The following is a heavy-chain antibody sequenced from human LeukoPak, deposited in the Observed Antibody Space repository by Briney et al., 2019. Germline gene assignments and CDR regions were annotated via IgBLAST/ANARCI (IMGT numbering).Heavy chain of an antibody. CDR1: GYSFTNYG. CDR2: ISAYNGNT. CDR3: ARDRRYSYGTDAFDI. V-gene: IGHV1-18*01. D-gene: IGHD5-18*01. J-gene: IGHJ3*02. Sequence: ASVKVSCKASGYSFTNYGITWVRQAPGRGLEWMGWISAYNGNTNYAQKFQGRVTMTTDTSTSTAYMELRSLRSDDTAVYYCARDRRYSYGTDAFDIWGQGTMVTVSS.